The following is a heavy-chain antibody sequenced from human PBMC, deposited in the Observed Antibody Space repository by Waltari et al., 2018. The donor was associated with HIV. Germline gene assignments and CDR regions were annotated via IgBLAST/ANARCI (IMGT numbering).Heavy chain of an antibody. CDR3: ARSVTGGHFDY. J-gene: IGHJ4*02. V-gene: IGHV3-66*01. Sequence: DVQLVESGGGLVQPGGSLRLSGAVFGLSVRNNYISWVRQAPGNGLQWVSVIYSDGSTYSAESVKGKFTSSRDNSRNTVFLQMNSLTAEDTAVYYCARSVTGGHFDYWGQGTLVTVSS. CDR2: IYSDGST. D-gene: IGHD2-21*02. CDR1: GLSVRNNY.